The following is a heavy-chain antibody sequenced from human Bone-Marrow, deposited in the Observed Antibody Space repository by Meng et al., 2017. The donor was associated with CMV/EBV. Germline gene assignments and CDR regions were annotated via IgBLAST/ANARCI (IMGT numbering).Heavy chain of an antibody. CDR1: GFTFSGSA. CDR2: IRSKANSYAT. CDR3: TSHIVVVPAARLGNYYGMDV. Sequence: GESLKISCAASGFTFSGSAMHWVRQASGKGLEWVGRIRSKANSYATAYAASVKGRFTISRDDSKNTAYLQMNGLKTEDTAVYYCTSHIVVVPAARLGNYYGMDVWGQRTTVTASS. J-gene: IGHJ6*02. D-gene: IGHD2-2*01. V-gene: IGHV3-73*01.